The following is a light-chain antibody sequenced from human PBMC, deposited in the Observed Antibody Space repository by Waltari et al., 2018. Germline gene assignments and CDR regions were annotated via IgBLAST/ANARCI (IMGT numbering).Light chain of an antibody. Sequence: QSGLTPPPSVSGAPGQRVTISCTASSSNIGAGYDVHWYQLLPGTAPKLLIYVNSNRPSGVPDRFSGSKSGTSASLAITGLQAEDEADYYCQSYDSSLSGSVFGGGTKLTVL. CDR1: SSNIGAGYD. CDR2: VNS. CDR3: QSYDSSLSGSV. J-gene: IGLJ3*02. V-gene: IGLV1-40*01.